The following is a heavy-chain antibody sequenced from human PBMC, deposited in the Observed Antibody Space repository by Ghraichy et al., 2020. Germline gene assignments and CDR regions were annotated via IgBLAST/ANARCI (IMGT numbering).Heavy chain of an antibody. D-gene: IGHD3-3*01. CDR2: IYYSGST. Sequence: SQTLSLTCTVSGGSISSSSYYWGWIRQPPGKGLEWIGSIYYSGSTYYNPSLKSRVTISVDTSKNQFSLKLSSVTAADTAVYYCARQGPFLSGSPNYWGQGTLVTVSS. CDR1: GGSISSSSYY. V-gene: IGHV4-39*01. J-gene: IGHJ4*02. CDR3: ARQGPFLSGSPNY.